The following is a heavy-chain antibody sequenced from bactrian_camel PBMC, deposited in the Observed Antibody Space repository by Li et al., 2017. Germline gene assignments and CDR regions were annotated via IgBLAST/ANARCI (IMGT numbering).Heavy chain of an antibody. CDR3: TKDRSYGTRNWAQST. CDR2: IAYDGWVS. J-gene: IGHJ4*01. V-gene: IGHV3-1*01. Sequence: VQLVESGGGLVQPGGSLRLSCLASGFQFADYPMSWVRQAPGKGLEWVAQIAYDGWVSRYHDSAKGRFTISRDNAKNMLYLQMNSLKPEDTALYYCTKDRSYGTRNWAQSTRGQGTQVTVS. CDR1: GFQFADYP. D-gene: IGHD3*01.